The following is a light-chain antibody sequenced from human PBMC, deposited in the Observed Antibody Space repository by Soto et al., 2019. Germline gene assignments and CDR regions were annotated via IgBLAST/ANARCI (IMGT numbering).Light chain of an antibody. Sequence: DIQLTQSPSSLSASLGDSITITCRASETISTFLNWYQVQPGKAPRLLVYGASYLQVGVPVRFRASGVWTLFPLTHDNLQREGLASYFCQQFFSAVLTFGGGTRVDI. CDR1: ETISTF. CDR2: GAS. CDR3: QQFFSAVLT. J-gene: IGKJ4*01. V-gene: IGKV1-39*01.